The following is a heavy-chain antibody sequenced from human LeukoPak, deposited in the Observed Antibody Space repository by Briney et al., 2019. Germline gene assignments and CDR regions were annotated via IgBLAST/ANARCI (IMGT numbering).Heavy chain of an antibody. CDR1: GCIFTSYG. J-gene: IGHJ4*02. Sequence: ASVKVSCKASGCIFTSYGISWVRQAPGQGLEWMGWISAYNGNTNYAQKLQGRVTMTTDTSTNTAYMELRSLRSDDTAVYYCATAGIVATIDYFDYWGQGTLVTVSS. CDR3: ATAGIVATIDYFDY. CDR2: ISAYNGNT. D-gene: IGHD5-12*01. V-gene: IGHV1-18*01.